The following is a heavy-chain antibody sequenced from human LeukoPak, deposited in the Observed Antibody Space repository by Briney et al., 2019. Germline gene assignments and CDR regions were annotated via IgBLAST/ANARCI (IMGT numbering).Heavy chain of an antibody. D-gene: IGHD3-10*01. Sequence: PGGSLRLSCAASGFTFSNAWMSWVRQAPGKGLEWVGRIKSKTDGGTTDYAAPVKGRFTISRDDSKNTLYLQMNSLKTEDTAVYYCTTDFGISGRNYYGSGSVLYYYGMDVWGQGTTATVSS. J-gene: IGHJ6*02. CDR1: GFTFSNAW. CDR2: IKSKTDGGTT. V-gene: IGHV3-15*01. CDR3: TTDFGISGRNYYGSGSVLYYYGMDV.